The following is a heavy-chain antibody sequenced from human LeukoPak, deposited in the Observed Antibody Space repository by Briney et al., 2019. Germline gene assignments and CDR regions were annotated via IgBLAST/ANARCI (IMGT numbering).Heavy chain of an antibody. V-gene: IGHV3-30*03. D-gene: IGHD1-26*01. CDR1: GFTFSSYG. CDR3: AREKPDRELLNFDY. J-gene: IGHJ4*02. Sequence: GGSLRLSCAASGFTFSSYGMHWVRQAPGKGLEWVAVISSDGSNKYYADSVKGRFTISRDNSKNTLYLQMNSLRAEDTAVYYCAREKPDRELLNFDYWGQGTLVTVSS. CDR2: ISSDGSNK.